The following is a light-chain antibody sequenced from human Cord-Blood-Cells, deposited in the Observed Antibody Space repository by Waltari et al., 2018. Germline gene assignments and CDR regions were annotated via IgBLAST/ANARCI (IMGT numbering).Light chain of an antibody. V-gene: IGLV3-25*03. J-gene: IGLJ3*02. Sequence: SYELTQPPSVSVSPGQTARITCSGDALPKQYASWYQQKPGQAPVLVINKDSERPSGIPGRFSGSSTGTTVPLTISGVQAEDEADYYCQSADSSDTYWVFGGGTKLTVL. CDR2: KDS. CDR3: QSADSSDTYWV. CDR1: ALPKQY.